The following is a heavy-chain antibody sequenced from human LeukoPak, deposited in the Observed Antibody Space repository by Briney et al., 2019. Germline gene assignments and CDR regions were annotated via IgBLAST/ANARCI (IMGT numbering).Heavy chain of an antibody. CDR1: GFTFSSYA. CDR2: ISYDGSNK. J-gene: IGHJ4*02. V-gene: IGHV3-30*04. D-gene: IGHD3-10*01. CDR3: ARVPIMVRGFEEGSSRWLFDY. Sequence: GGSLRLSCAASGFTFSSYAMHWVRQAPGKGLEWVAVISYDGSNKYYADSVKGRFTISRDNAKNSLYLQMNSLRAEDTAVYYCARVPIMVRGFEEGSSRWLFDYWGQGTLVTVSS.